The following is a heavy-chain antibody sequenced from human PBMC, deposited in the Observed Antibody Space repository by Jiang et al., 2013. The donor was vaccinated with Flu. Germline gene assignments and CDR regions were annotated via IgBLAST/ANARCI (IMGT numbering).Heavy chain of an antibody. CDR3: AKDLRRYFGSGSYPYYFDY. D-gene: IGHD3-10*01. V-gene: IGHV3-30*04. Sequence: VESGGGVVQPGRSLRLSCAASGFTFSSYAMHWVRQAPGKGLEWVAVISYDGSSKYYADSVKGRFTISRDNSKNTLYLQMNSLRADDTAVYYCAKDLRRYFGSGSYPYYFDYWGQGTLVTVSS. CDR2: ISYDGSSK. J-gene: IGHJ4*02. CDR1: GFTFSSYA.